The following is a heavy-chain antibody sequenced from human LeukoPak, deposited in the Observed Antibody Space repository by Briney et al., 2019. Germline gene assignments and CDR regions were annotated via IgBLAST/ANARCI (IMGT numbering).Heavy chain of an antibody. CDR1: GGTFSSYT. CDR3: ARDPRDVVVVAAMDYYGMDV. D-gene: IGHD2-15*01. J-gene: IGHJ6*02. CDR2: IIRILGIA. V-gene: IGHV1-69*04. Sequence: ASVKVSCKASGGTFSSYTISWVRQAPGQGLEWMGRIIRILGIANYAQKFQGRVTITADKSTSTAYMELSSLRSEDTAVYYCARDPRDVVVVAAMDYYGMDVWGQGTTVTVSS.